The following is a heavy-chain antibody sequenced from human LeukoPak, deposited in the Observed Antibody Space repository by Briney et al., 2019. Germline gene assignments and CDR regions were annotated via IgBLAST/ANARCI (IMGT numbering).Heavy chain of an antibody. D-gene: IGHD6-19*01. Sequence: TGGSLRLSCAASGFTFDDYGLSWVRQAPGKGLEWVSTINWNGGSTGYADPVKGRFTISRDNAKNSLYLQMNSLRAEDTALYYCARVPDISVAAYFAYWGQGTLVPVSP. CDR3: ARVPDISVAAYFAY. V-gene: IGHV3-20*04. J-gene: IGHJ4*02. CDR1: GFTFDDYG. CDR2: INWNGGST.